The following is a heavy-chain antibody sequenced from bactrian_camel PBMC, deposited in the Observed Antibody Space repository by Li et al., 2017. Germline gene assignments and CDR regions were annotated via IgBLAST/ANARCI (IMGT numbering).Heavy chain of an antibody. CDR1: GFSFSSYG. CDR3: AAEVDDPYYSCNYATFISADFDY. J-gene: IGHJ6*01. D-gene: IGHD2*01. CDR2: IESGGVST. V-gene: IGHV3S25*01. Sequence: QLVESGGDLVQPGGSLRLSCAASGFSFSSYGMYWVRQAPGKGLEWISAIESGGVSTYYADSVKGRFTISRDNAKNTVYLQMNSLKPEDTAMYYCAAEVDDPYYSCNYATFISADFDYWGQGTQVTVS.